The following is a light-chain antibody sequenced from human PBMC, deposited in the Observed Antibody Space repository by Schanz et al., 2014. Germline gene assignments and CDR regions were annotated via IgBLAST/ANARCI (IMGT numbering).Light chain of an antibody. CDR1: QSISSW. Sequence: DIQMTQSPSTLSASVGDRVTITCRASQSISSWLAWYQQKPGKAPKVLIYDASSLESGVPSRFSGSGSGTEFTLTVSSLQPDDFATYYCQSYNDFSGITFGQGTRLEIK. J-gene: IGKJ5*01. V-gene: IGKV1-5*01. CDR2: DAS. CDR3: QSYNDFSGIT.